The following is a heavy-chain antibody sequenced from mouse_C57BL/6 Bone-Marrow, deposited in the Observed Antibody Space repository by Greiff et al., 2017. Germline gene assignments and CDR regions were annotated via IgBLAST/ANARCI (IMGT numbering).Heavy chain of an antibody. V-gene: IGHV1-5*01. D-gene: IGHD1-1*01. CDR1: GYTFTSYW. J-gene: IGHJ1*03. Sequence: VQLKQSGTVLARPGASVKMSCKTSGYTFTSYWMHWVKQRPGQGLEWIGAIYPGNSDTSYNQKFKGKAKLTAVTSASTAYMELSSLTNEDSAVYYCFITTVVSVYWYFDVWGTGTTVTVSS. CDR3: FITTVVSVYWYFDV. CDR2: IYPGNSDT.